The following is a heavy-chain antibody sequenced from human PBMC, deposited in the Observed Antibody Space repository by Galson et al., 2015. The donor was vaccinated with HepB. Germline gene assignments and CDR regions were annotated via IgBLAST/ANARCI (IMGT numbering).Heavy chain of an antibody. CDR3: ARVEGYYDSSGYIGSAFDI. V-gene: IGHV4-30-4*01. CDR2: IYYSGST. CDR1: GGSISSGDYY. Sequence: TLSLTCTVSGGSISSGDYYWSWIRQPPGKGLEWIGYIYYSGSTYYNPSLKSRVTISVDTSKNQFSLKLSSVTAADTAVYYCARVEGYYDSSGYIGSAFDIWGQGTMVTVSS. D-gene: IGHD3-22*01. J-gene: IGHJ3*02.